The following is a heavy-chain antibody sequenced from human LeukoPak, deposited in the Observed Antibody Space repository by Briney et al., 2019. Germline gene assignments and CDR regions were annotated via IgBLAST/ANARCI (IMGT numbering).Heavy chain of an antibody. CDR1: GFTFSSYS. Sequence: GGSLRLXCAASGFTFSSYSMNWVRQAPGKGLEWVSSISSSSSYIYYADSVKGRFTISRDNAKNSLYLQMNSLRAEDTAVYYCARCGEVITFGGVIVPHYYMDVWGKGTTVTVSS. CDR2: ISSSSSYI. V-gene: IGHV3-21*01. J-gene: IGHJ6*03. CDR3: ARCGEVITFGGVIVPHYYMDV. D-gene: IGHD3-16*02.